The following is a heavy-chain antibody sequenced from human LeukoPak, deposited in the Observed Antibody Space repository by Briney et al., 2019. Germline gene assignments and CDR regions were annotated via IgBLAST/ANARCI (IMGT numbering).Heavy chain of an antibody. D-gene: IGHD3-10*01. J-gene: IGHJ6*04. CDR1: AFTVSSNY. CDR2: IYSGGST. CDR3: ARGSQLWFGESLPYYYYYYGMDV. V-gene: IGHV3-53*01. Sequence: GSMRLSCAASAFTVSSNYMSWVRQAPGKGLEWVSVIYSGGSTYYADSVKGRFTISRDNSKNTLYLQMNSLRAEDTAVYYCARGSQLWFGESLPYYYYYYGMDVWGKGTTVTVSS.